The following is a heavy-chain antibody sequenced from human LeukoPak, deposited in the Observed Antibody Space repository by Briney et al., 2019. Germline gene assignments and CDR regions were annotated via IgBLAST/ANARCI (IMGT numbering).Heavy chain of an antibody. V-gene: IGHV4-59*01. Sequence: SETLSLTCSVSGGSISSYYWSWIRQPPGKGLEWIGYIYYSGSTNYNPSLKSRVTISVDTSKNQFSLKLSSVTAADTAVYYCARDSTGWNYYYYMDVWGKGTTVTVSS. D-gene: IGHD3-3*01. CDR2: IYYSGST. CDR3: ARDSTGWNYYYYMDV. CDR1: GGSISSYY. J-gene: IGHJ6*03.